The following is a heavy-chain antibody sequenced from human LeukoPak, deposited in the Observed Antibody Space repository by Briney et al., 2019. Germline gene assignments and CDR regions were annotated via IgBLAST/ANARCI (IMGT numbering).Heavy chain of an antibody. D-gene: IGHD5-12*01. CDR2: ISSSGSTI. Sequence: GGSLRLSCAASGFTFSSYEMNWVRQAPGKGLEWVSYISSSGSTIYYADSVKGRFTISRDNAKNSLYLQMNSLRAEDTAVYYCARDSVATITFYYYYMDVWGKGTTVTISS. V-gene: IGHV3-48*03. CDR1: GFTFSSYE. J-gene: IGHJ6*03. CDR3: ARDSVATITFYYYYMDV.